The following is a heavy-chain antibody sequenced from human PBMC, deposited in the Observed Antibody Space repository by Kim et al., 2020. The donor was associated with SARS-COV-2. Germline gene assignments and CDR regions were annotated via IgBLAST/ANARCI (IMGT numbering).Heavy chain of an antibody. D-gene: IGHD1-26*01. Sequence: YSQKFQGRVTITRDTSASTAYMELSSLRSEDTAVYYCARDRDSGSYGFDYWGQGILVTVSS. V-gene: IGHV1-3*01. J-gene: IGHJ4*02. CDR3: ARDRDSGSYGFDY.